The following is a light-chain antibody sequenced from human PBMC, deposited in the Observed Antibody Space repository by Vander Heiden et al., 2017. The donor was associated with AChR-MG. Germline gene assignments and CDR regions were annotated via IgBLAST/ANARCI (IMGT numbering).Light chain of an antibody. CDR1: ALSKQS. V-gene: IGLV3-25*03. J-gene: IGLJ2*01. CDR3: QSADSSGIVV. Sequence: SSALAPPPSVSVSPGQPPRIPFSATALSKQSPYWYEHKSGQAPVLVMQKDSERPSGIPDRFSGSRSGTTVTLTSSGVQAEDEADYYCQSADSSGIVVFGGGSKLTVL. CDR2: KDS.